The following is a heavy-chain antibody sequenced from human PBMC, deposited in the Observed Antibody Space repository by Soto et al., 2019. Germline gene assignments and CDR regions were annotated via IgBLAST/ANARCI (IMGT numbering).Heavy chain of an antibody. V-gene: IGHV1-58*01. CDR3: AATLDSNSGSGYYGMDV. D-gene: IGHD3-10*01. CDR1: GFTFTSSA. CDR2: IVVGSDNT. J-gene: IGHJ6*02. Sequence: ASVKVSCKASGFTFTSSAVQWVRQARGQRLEWIGWIVVGSDNTNYAQKFQERVTITRDMSTGTAYMELSGLRSEDTAVYYCAATLDSNSGSGYYGMDVWGQGTTVTVSS.